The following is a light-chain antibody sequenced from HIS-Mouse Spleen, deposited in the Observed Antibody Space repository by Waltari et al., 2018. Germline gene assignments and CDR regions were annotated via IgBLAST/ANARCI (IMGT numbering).Light chain of an antibody. Sequence: AIWMTQSPSLLSASTGDRVTISCRMSQGIRSYLAWYQQTPGKAPGRLIYAASTLQSGVPSRFSGSGSGTDFTLTISCLQSEDFATYYCQQYYSFPYTFGQGTKLEIK. CDR3: QQYYSFPYT. CDR2: AAS. J-gene: IGKJ2*01. CDR1: QGIRSY. V-gene: IGKV1D-8*02.